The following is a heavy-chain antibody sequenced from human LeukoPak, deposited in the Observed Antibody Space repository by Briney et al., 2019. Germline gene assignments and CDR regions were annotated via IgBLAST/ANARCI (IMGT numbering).Heavy chain of an antibody. CDR1: GDFISRYY. D-gene: IGHD2-21*02. J-gene: IGHJ4*02. CDR2: VYDRGGT. Sequence: PSETLSLTCTVSGDFISRYYWSWIRQYPGKGLEWFGYVYDRGGTNYNPSLKSRAIISADTSKNQFSLKVTSVTAADTAVYYCARASDSGDWHLGYWGQGTLVTVSS. V-gene: IGHV4-59*01. CDR3: ARASDSGDWHLGY.